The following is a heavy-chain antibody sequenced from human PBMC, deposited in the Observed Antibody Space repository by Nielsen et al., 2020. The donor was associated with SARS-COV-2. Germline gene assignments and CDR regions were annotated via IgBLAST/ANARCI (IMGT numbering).Heavy chain of an antibody. CDR2: IYSGGST. V-gene: IGHV3-53*01. D-gene: IGHD3-3*01. CDR1: GFTVSSNY. J-gene: IGHJ6*02. Sequence: GGSLRLSCAASGFTVSSNYMSWVRQAPGKGLEWVSVIYSGGSTYYADSVKGRFTISRDNSKNTLYLQMNSLRAEDTAVYYCARGEITIFGERGGVWGQGTTVTVSS. CDR3: ARGEITIFGERGGV.